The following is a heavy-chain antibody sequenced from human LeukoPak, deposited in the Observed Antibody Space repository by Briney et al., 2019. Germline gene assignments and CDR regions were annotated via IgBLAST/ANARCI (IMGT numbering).Heavy chain of an antibody. D-gene: IGHD2-2*01. CDR3: ATDRKGVVPAAVTDY. Sequence: ASVKVSCKVSGYTLTELSMHWVRQAPGKGLEGMGGFDPEDGETIYAQKFQGRVTMTEDTSTDTAYMELSSLRSEDTAVYYCATDRKGVVPAAVTDYWGQGTLVTVSS. CDR2: FDPEDGET. CDR1: GYTLTELS. V-gene: IGHV1-24*01. J-gene: IGHJ4*02.